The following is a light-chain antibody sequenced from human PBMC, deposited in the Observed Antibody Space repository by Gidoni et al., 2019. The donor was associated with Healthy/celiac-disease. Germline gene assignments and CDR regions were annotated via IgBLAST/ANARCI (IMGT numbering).Light chain of an antibody. Sequence: EIVLTPSPATLSVSPGERATLSCRASQSVSSNLAWYQQKPGQAPRLLIYVASTRATGIPARFSGSGSWTEFTLTISSLQSEDFAVYYCQQYNNWPRALTFGGGTKVEIK. CDR1: QSVSSN. V-gene: IGKV3-15*01. CDR2: VAS. J-gene: IGKJ4*01. CDR3: QQYNNWPRALT.